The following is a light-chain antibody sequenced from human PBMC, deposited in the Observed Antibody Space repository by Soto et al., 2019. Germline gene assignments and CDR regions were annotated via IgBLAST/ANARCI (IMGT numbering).Light chain of an antibody. Sequence: DIVMTQSPATLSVSPGERATLSCRATQSIRNNLAWYQQKPGQAPRLLIYDASTRATGVPARFSGSGSGTEFTLTISSLQSEDFAVYYCQQCTNWPPYTFGQGTKLEI. V-gene: IGKV3-15*01. CDR2: DAS. CDR1: QSIRNN. CDR3: QQCTNWPPYT. J-gene: IGKJ2*01.